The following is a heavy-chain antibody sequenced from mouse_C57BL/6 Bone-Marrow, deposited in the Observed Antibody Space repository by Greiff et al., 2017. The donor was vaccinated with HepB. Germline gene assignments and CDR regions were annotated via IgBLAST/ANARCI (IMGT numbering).Heavy chain of an antibody. J-gene: IGHJ4*01. V-gene: IGHV1-82*01. Sequence: VQLQQSGPELVKPGASVKISCKASGYAFSSSWMNWVKQRPGKGLEWIGRIYPGDGDTNYNGKFKGKATLTADKSSSTAYMQLSSLTSEDSAVSSCAGGWDTTVGGDEYAMDYWGQGTSVTVSS. CDR3: AGGWDTTVGGDEYAMDY. CDR2: IYPGDGDT. CDR1: GYAFSSSW. D-gene: IGHD1-1*01.